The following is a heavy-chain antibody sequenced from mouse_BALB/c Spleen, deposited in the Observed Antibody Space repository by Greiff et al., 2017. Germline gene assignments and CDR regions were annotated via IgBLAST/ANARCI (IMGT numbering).Heavy chain of an antibody. CDR2: INPNNGDT. CDR1: GYTFTDYN. V-gene: IGHV1-18*01. Sequence: VQLQQSGPELVKPGASVKIPCKASGYTFTDYNMDWVKQSHGKSLEWIGDINPNNGDTFYNQKFKGKATLTVDKSSSTAYMQLNSLTSEDSAVYYCARESLVWYPWGQGTSVTVSS. D-gene: IGHD2-10*02. J-gene: IGHJ4*01. CDR3: ARESLVWYP.